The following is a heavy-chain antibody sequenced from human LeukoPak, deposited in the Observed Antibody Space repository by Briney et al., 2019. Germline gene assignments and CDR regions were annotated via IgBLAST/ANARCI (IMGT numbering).Heavy chain of an antibody. V-gene: IGHV4-59*06. CDR3: ARVVVVPAAMTPFDYYYGMDV. Sequence: SETLSLTCTVSGGSISSYYWSWIRQPAGKGLEWIGYIYYSGSTYYNPSLKSRVTISVDTSKNQFSLKLSSVTAADTAVYYCARVVVVPAAMTPFDYYYGMDVWGQGTTVTVSS. CDR2: IYYSGST. D-gene: IGHD2-2*01. J-gene: IGHJ6*02. CDR1: GGSISSYY.